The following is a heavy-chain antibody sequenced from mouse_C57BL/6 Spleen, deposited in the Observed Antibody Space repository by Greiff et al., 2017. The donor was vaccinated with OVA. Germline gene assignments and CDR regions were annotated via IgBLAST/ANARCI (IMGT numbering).Heavy chain of an antibody. Sequence: EVQVVESGGDLVKPGGSLKLSCAASGFTFSSYGMSWVRQTPDKSLEWVANISSGGSYTYYPDSVKGRFTITGDNAKNTPYLQMSRLKSEDAAMYYCTRRGGFAWFAYWGQGTLVTVSA. CDR2: ISSGGSYT. V-gene: IGHV5-6*01. J-gene: IGHJ3*01. CDR3: TRRGGFAWFAY. CDR1: GFTFSSYG.